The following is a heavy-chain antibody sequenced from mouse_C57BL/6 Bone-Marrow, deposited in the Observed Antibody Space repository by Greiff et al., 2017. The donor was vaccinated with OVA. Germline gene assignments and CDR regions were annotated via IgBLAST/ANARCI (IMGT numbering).Heavy chain of an antibody. Sequence: VQLQQSGPELVKPGASVKISCKASGYSFTSYYIHWVKQRPGQGLEWIGWIYPGSGNTKYNEKFKGKATLTADTSSSTAYMQLSSLTSEDSAVYYCARRPLRRFAYWGQGTLVTVSA. D-gene: IGHD2-12*01. CDR1: GYSFTSYY. J-gene: IGHJ3*01. CDR3: ARRPLRRFAY. CDR2: IYPGSGNT. V-gene: IGHV1-66*01.